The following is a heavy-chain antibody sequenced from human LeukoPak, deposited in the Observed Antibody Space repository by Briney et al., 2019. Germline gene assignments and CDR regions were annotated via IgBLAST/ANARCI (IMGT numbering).Heavy chain of an antibody. V-gene: IGHV3-9*01. Sequence: GGSLRLSCAASGFTFDDYSMHWVRQAPGKGLEWVSGISWNSGSIGYADSVKGRFTISRDNAENSLYLQMNSLRAEDTALYYCAKDIRLGATFGDYFDYWGQGTLVTVSS. CDR1: GFTFDDYS. D-gene: IGHD1-26*01. J-gene: IGHJ4*02. CDR2: ISWNSGSI. CDR3: AKDIRLGATFGDYFDY.